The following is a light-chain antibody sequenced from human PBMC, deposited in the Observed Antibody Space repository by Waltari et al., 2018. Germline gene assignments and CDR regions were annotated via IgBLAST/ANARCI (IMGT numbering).Light chain of an antibody. V-gene: IGLV2-11*01. CDR2: DVN. CDR1: SSDVGGYNF. CDR3: WSYVGGNTYWV. Sequence: QSALAQPRSMSGSPGQSVAISCTGTSSDVGGYNFVSWYQQHPDKAPKLIIYDVNKRPSGVPDRFSGSKSGNKASLTISGLQAEDEAHYYCWSYVGGNTYWVFGGGTKLTVL. J-gene: IGLJ3*02.